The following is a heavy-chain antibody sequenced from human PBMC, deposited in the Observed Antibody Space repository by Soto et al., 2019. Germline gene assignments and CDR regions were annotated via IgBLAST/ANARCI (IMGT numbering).Heavy chain of an antibody. V-gene: IGHV3-30-3*01. CDR3: ARDGSPVVVNPESAFDI. D-gene: IGHD3-22*01. CDR2: ISYDGSKK. Sequence: QVQLVESGGGVVQPGRSLRLSCAASGFTFSRYPMDWVRQAPGKGLEWLAAISYDGSKKYYADSVKGRFTISRDNSMNTLYLQTDSLSTEDTAVYYCARDGSPVVVNPESAFDIWGLGTMVTVSS. J-gene: IGHJ3*02. CDR1: GFTFSRYP.